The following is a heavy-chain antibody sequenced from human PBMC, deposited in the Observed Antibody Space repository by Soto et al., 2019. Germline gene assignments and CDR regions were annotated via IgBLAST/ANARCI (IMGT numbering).Heavy chain of an antibody. CDR3: ARDSFLKSGARDMDV. CDR1: AFTFSNHG. Sequence: GGSLRLSCAASAFTFSNHGMHWVRQAPGKGLEWVAVIWFDGSNQFYADSVKGRFSISRDNSKNTLYLQMNNLRAEDTAVYYCARDSFLKSGARDMDVWGQGTTVTVSS. J-gene: IGHJ6*02. V-gene: IGHV3-33*01. CDR2: IWFDGSNQ. D-gene: IGHD3-10*01.